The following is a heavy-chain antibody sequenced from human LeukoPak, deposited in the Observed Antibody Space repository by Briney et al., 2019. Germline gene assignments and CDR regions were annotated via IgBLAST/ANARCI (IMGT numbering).Heavy chain of an antibody. Sequence: PSETLSLTYAVYGGAFSGYYWIWIRQPPGKGLEWIGEINHSGSTNYSPSLKSRVTMSVDTSKKQFSLKLNSVTSADTAVYFCARDGAPGGSAYFDYWGQGTLVTVSS. CDR1: GGAFSGYY. V-gene: IGHV4-34*01. D-gene: IGHD3-16*01. CDR2: INHSGST. CDR3: ARDGAPGGSAYFDY. J-gene: IGHJ4*02.